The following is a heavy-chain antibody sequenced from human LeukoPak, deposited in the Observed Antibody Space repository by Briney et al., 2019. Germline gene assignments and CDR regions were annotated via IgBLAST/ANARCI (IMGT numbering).Heavy chain of an antibody. CDR1: GYTFTSYG. V-gene: IGHV1-18*01. CDR2: ISAYNGNT. CDR3: ARAPPHYYYYYMDV. J-gene: IGHJ6*03. Sequence: ASVKVSCKASGYTFTSYGISWVRQAPGQGLEWVGWISAYNGNTNYAQKLQGRVTMTTDTSTSTAYMELRSLRSDDTAVYYCARAPPHYYYYYMDVWGKGTTVTISS.